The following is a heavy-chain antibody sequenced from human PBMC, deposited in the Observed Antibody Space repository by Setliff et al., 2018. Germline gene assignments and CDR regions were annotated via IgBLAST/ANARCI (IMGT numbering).Heavy chain of an antibody. CDR1: GYTLTELS. Sequence: ASVKVSCKVSGYTLTELSMHWVRQAPGKGLEWMGGFDPEDGETIYAQKFQGRVTMTEDTSTDTAYMELSSLRSEDTAVYYCATDPSRIAVAGHDAFDIWGQGAMVTVSS. V-gene: IGHV1-24*01. D-gene: IGHD6-19*01. CDR2: FDPEDGET. J-gene: IGHJ3*02. CDR3: ATDPSRIAVAGHDAFDI.